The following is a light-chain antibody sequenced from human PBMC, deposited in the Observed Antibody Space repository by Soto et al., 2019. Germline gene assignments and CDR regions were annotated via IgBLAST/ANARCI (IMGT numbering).Light chain of an antibody. CDR1: QSISTY. V-gene: IGKV1-39*01. CDR3: QQSYMDPIT. J-gene: IGKJ5*01. CDR2: DAS. Sequence: DIQMTQSPSSLSASVGDGVTITFRGRQSISTYLNWYQKKPGKAPNLLIYDASRLQSGVPSRFSGSGGGTDFTLSISSVQPEDFATYFCQQSYMDPITFGQGTRLEI.